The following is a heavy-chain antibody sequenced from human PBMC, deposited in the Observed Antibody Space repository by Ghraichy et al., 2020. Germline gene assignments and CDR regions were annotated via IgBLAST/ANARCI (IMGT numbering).Heavy chain of an antibody. V-gene: IGHV1-2*06. CDR1: GYTFTGYY. CDR2: INPNSGGT. J-gene: IGHJ4*02. CDR3: ARDGGRDSSLFDS. Sequence: ASVKVSCKASGYTFTGYYVHWVRQAPGQGLEWMGRINPNSGGTNYAQKFQGRVTMTRDTSISTAYMELSRLRSDDTAVYFCARDGGRDSSLFDSWGQGTLVTVSS. D-gene: IGHD3-16*01.